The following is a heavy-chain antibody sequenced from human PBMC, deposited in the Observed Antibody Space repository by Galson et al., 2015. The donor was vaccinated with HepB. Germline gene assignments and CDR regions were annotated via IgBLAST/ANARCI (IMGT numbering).Heavy chain of an antibody. J-gene: IGHJ3*02. CDR3: ARGLSSGWYTSQGAFDI. D-gene: IGHD6-19*01. CDR2: INHSGST. Sequence: SETLSLTCAVYGGSFSGYYWSWIRQPPGKGLEWIGEINHSGSTNYNPSLKSRVTISVDTSKNQFSLKLSSVTAADTAVYYCARGLSSGWYTSQGAFDIWGQGTMVTVSS. CDR1: GGSFSGYY. V-gene: IGHV4-34*01.